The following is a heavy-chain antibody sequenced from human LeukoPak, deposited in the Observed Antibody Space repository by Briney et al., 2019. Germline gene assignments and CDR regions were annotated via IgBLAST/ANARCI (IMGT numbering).Heavy chain of an antibody. CDR3: ARNVGFDC. J-gene: IGHJ4*02. Sequence: GGSLRLSCAAYIFTFSSYEMNWVRQAPGKGLEWVSYISRSGRTIYYADSVKGRFTISRDNAKNSLYLQMNSLRAEDTAVYYCARNVGFDCWGQGTLVTVSS. V-gene: IGHV3-48*03. D-gene: IGHD3-16*01. CDR1: IFTFSSYE. CDR2: ISRSGRTI.